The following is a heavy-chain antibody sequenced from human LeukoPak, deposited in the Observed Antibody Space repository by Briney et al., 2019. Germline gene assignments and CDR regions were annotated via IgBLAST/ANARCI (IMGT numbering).Heavy chain of an antibody. CDR3: AKDMGSGRYAFDI. J-gene: IGHJ3*02. V-gene: IGHV3-30*02. Sequence: GGSLRLSCAASGFNIRGHNMHWVRQAPGKGLEWVSFIQHDGGAKWYVDSVKGRFTISRDDSKNTLYLQMNSLTVVDTAVYYCAKDMGSGRYAFDIWGQGTIVTVSS. CDR2: IQHDGGAK. CDR1: GFNIRGHN. D-gene: IGHD3-10*01.